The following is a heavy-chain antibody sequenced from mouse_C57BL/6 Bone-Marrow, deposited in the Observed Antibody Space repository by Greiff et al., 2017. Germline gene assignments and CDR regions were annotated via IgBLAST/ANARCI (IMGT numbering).Heavy chain of an antibody. V-gene: IGHV6-3*01. J-gene: IGHJ2*01. CDR3: TGYYSHYLFCFDD. CDR1: GFTFSNYW. D-gene: IGHD2-5*01. CDR2: ISLKSDNDAT. Sequence: EVKVEESGGGLVQPGGSMKLSCVASGFTFSNYWMNWVRQSPEKGLEWVAQISLKSDNDATHHAVSVEGRFTISRDDYKSSVDLQMNNLRAEDTGIYYCTGYYSHYLFCFDDWGQGTTLTVSS.